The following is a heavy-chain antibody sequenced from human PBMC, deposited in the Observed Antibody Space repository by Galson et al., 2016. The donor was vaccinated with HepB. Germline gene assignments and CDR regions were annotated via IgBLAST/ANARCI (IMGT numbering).Heavy chain of an antibody. V-gene: IGHV3-7*01. CDR3: AGEGNGGFDI. J-gene: IGHJ3*02. CDR1: GFTFNSYW. D-gene: IGHD3-16*01. CDR2: IKQDGSEK. Sequence: SLRLSCAASGFTFNSYWMSWVRQAPGKGLEWVANIKQDGSEKYYVDSVKGRFTISRDNAKNSLYLQMNSLRAEDTAVYYCAGEGNGGFDIWGQGTMVTVSS.